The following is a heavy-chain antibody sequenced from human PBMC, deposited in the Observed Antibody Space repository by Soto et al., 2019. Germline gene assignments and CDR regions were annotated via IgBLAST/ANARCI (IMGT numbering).Heavy chain of an antibody. V-gene: IGHV1-2*04. CDR3: AKGFGDYVTYFDY. D-gene: IGHD4-17*01. J-gene: IGHJ4*02. CDR1: GYTFTGYY. CDR2: INPNSGGT. Sequence: ASVKVSCKASGYTFTGYYMHWVRQAPGQGLEWMGWINPNSGGTNYAQKFQGWVTMTRDTSISTAYMELSRLRSDDTAVYYCAKGFGDYVTYFDYWGQGTLVTVSS.